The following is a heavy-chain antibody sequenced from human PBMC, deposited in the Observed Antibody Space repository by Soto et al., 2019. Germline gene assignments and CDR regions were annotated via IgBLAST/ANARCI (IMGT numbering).Heavy chain of an antibody. J-gene: IGHJ4*02. CDR2: ISSSSSYT. CDR1: GFTFSDYY. CDR3: TRVPWIQLWYADY. D-gene: IGHD5-18*01. Sequence: GGSLRLSCAASGFTFSDYYMSWIRQAPGKGLEWVSYISSSSSYTNYADSVKGRFTISRDNAKNSLYLQMNSLRAEDTAVYYCTRVPWIQLWYADYWGQGTLVTVSS. V-gene: IGHV3-11*06.